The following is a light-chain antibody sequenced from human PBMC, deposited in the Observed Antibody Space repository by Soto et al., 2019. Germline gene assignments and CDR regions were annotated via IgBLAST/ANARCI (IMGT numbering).Light chain of an antibody. CDR3: QQYGSSPRYT. V-gene: IGKV3-20*01. CDR1: QSVSSSY. CDR2: GAS. J-gene: IGKJ2*01. Sequence: EIVLTQSPGTLSLSPGERATLSCRASQSVSSSYFAWYQQKPGQAPRLLIYGASSRATGIPDRFSGSGSGTDFTLTISKLEPEDFAVYYWQQYGSSPRYTFGQGTKLEIK.